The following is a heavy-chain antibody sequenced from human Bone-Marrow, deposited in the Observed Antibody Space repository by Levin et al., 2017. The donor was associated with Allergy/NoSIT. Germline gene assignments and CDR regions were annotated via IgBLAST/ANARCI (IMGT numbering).Heavy chain of an antibody. D-gene: IGHD6-6*01. CDR2: ISWNSGSI. CDR1: GFTFDDYA. V-gene: IGHV3-9*01. Sequence: TGGSLRLSCAASGFTFDDYAMHWVRQAPGKGLEWVSGISWNSGSIGYADSVKGRFTISRDNAKNSLYLQMNSLRAEDTALYYCAKGRIAARPGWFDPWGQGTLVTVSS. CDR3: AKGRIAARPGWFDP. J-gene: IGHJ5*02.